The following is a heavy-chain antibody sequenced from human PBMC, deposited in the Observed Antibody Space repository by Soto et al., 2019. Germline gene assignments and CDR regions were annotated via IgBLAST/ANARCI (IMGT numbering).Heavy chain of an antibody. V-gene: IGHV1-69*13. Sequence: ASVKVSCKASGGTFSSYAISWVRQAPGQGLEWMGGIIPIFGTANYAQKFQGRVTITVDESTSTAYMELSSLRSEDTAVYYCARGARGQQLLTQRGYYYYYGMDVWGQGTTVTVSS. CDR1: GGTFSSYA. D-gene: IGHD6-13*01. CDR3: ARGARGQQLLTQRGYYYYYGMDV. J-gene: IGHJ6*02. CDR2: IIPIFGTA.